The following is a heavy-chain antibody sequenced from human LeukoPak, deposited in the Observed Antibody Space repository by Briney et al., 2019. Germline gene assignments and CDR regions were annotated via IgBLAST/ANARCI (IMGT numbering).Heavy chain of an antibody. D-gene: IGHD6-13*01. CDR3: ARAVGQQPQYYFDY. CDR2: INPNSGGT. Sequence: GASVKVSCKASGYTFTGYYMHWVRQAPGQGLEWMGWINPNSGGTNYAQKFQGRDTMTRDTSISTAYMELSRLRSDDTAVYYCARAVGQQPQYYFDYWGQGTLVTVSS. CDR1: GYTFTGYY. J-gene: IGHJ4*02. V-gene: IGHV1-2*02.